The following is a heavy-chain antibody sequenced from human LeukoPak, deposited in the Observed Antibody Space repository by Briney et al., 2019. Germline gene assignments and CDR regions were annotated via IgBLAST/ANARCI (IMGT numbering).Heavy chain of an antibody. V-gene: IGHV4-34*01. Sequence: SETLSLTCAVYGGSLSGYYWSWVRQPTGKGLEWVGEINHSRSTNYNPSLKSRVTISVDSSKNQFSLKLSSVTAADTAVYYCARGVRVRGAHPSTYYYYYYMDVWGKGTTVTVSS. CDR3: ARGVRVRGAHPSTYYYYYYMDV. CDR2: INHSRST. CDR1: GGSLSGYY. J-gene: IGHJ6*03. D-gene: IGHD3-10*01.